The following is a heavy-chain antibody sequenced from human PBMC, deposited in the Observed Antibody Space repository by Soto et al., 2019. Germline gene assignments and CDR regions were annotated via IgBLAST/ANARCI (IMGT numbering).Heavy chain of an antibody. CDR2: IYPGDSDT. J-gene: IGHJ4*02. Sequence: GESLKISCKGSGYSFTSYWIGWVRQMPGKGLEWMGIIYPGDSDTRYSPSFQGQVTISADKSINTAYLQWSSLKTTDTAMYYCTGRYTTYYFDHGGQGPLAPFPS. CDR1: GYSFTSYW. V-gene: IGHV5-51*01. CDR3: TGRYTTYYFDH. D-gene: IGHD2-2*02.